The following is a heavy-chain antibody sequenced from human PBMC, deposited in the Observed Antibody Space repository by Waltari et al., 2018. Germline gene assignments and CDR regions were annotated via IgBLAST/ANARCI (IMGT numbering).Heavy chain of an antibody. CDR3: ARRVLMVYAIPQLGRGWFDP. D-gene: IGHD2-8*01. V-gene: IGHV4-34*01. CDR2: INHSGST. J-gene: IGHJ5*02. CDR1: GGSFSGYY. Sequence: QVQLQQWGAGLLKPSETLSLTCAVYGGSFSGYYWSWIRQPPGKGLEWIGEINHSGSTNYNPSLKSRVPISVDTSKNQFSLKLSSVTAADTAVYYCARRVLMVYAIPQLGRGWFDPWGQGTLVTVSS.